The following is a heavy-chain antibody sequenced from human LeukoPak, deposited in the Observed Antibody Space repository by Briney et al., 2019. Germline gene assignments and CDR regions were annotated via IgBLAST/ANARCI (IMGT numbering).Heavy chain of an antibody. CDR1: GYSISSGYY. CDR3: ARDRIAAAQTDY. V-gene: IGHV4-38-2*02. J-gene: IGHJ4*02. D-gene: IGHD6-13*01. CDR2: IYHSGST. Sequence: SETLSLTCTVSGYSISSGYYWGWIRQPPGKGLEWIGSIYHSGSTYYNPSLKSRVTISVDTSKNQFSLKLSSVTAADTAVYYCARDRIAAAQTDYWGQGTLVTVSS.